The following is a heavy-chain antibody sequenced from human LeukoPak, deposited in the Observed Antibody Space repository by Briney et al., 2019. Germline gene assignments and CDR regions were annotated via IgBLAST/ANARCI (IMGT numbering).Heavy chain of an antibody. CDR3: AREVPARHTGGFYPRALYYYMDV. CDR1: GYTLSNYA. J-gene: IGHJ6*03. V-gene: IGHV1-18*04. D-gene: IGHD2-8*02. Sequence: GASVKVSCKASGYTLSNYAMSWVRQAPGQGLEWMGWISGYSGNTKYVEKFQDRVTMTKDTSTSTVYMELRSLKSDDTAVYYCAREVPARHTGGFYPRALYYYMDVWGKGTTVTVSS. CDR2: ISGYSGNT.